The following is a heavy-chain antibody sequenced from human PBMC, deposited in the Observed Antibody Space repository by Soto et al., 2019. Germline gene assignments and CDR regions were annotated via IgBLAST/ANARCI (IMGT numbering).Heavy chain of an antibody. Sequence: GGSLRLSCAASGFTFSSYSMNWVRQAPGKGLEWVSSISSSSSYIYYADSVKGRFTISRDNAKNSLYLQMNSLRAEDTAVYYCARDAETHVDTGMDNWFDPWGQGTLVTVSS. J-gene: IGHJ5*02. V-gene: IGHV3-21*01. CDR1: GFTFSSYS. CDR3: ARDAETHVDTGMDNWFDP. D-gene: IGHD5-18*01. CDR2: ISSSSSYI.